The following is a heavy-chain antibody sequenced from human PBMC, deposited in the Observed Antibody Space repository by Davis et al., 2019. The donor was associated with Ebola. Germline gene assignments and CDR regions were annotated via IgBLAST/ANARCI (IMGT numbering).Heavy chain of an antibody. Sequence: PSETLSLTCTVSGGSISSSSYYWGWIRQPPGKGLEWIGEINHSGSTNYKSSLKSRVTISVDTSKNQFSLNLSSVTAADTAVYYCARVEQQHEYFQHWGQGTLVTVSS. D-gene: IGHD6-13*01. V-gene: IGHV4-39*01. CDR3: ARVEQQHEYFQH. J-gene: IGHJ1*01. CDR1: GGSISSSSYY. CDR2: INHSGST.